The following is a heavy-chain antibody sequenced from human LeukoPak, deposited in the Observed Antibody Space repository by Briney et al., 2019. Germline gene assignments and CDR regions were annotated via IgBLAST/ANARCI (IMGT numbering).Heavy chain of an antibody. D-gene: IGHD2-2*02. CDR1: GGSFSGYY. J-gene: IGHJ6*03. Sequence: SETLSLTCAVYGGSFSGYYWSWIRQPPGKGLEWIGEINHSGSTNYNPSLKSRVTISVDTSKNQFSLKLSSVTAADTAVYYCARLRGYCSSTSCYTYYYYYYYMDVWGKGTTVTVSS. CDR2: INHSGST. CDR3: ARLRGYCSSTSCYTYYYYYYYMDV. V-gene: IGHV4-34*01.